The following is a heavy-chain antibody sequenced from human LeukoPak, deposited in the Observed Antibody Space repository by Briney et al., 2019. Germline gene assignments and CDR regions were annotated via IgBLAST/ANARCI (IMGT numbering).Heavy chain of an antibody. CDR3: AKDLQIAYCCGDCSDAFDI. V-gene: IGHV3-30*18. Sequence: QPGRSLRLSCAASGFTFSSYGMHWVRQAPGKGLEWVAVISYEGSNKYYADSVKGRFTISRDNSKNTLYLRMNSLRAEDTAVCYCAKDLQIAYCCGDCSDAFDIWGQGTMVTVSS. J-gene: IGHJ3*02. D-gene: IGHD2-21*02. CDR2: ISYEGSNK. CDR1: GFTFSSYG.